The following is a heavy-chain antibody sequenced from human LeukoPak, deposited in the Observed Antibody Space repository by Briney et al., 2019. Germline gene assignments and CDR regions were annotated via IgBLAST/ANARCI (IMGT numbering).Heavy chain of an antibody. CDR1: GGTFSSYA. J-gene: IGHJ4*02. D-gene: IGHD3-22*01. CDR2: IIPIFGTA. Sequence: EASVKVSCKASGGTFSSYAISWVRQAPGQGLEWMGGIIPIFGTANYAQKFQGRVTITTDESTSTAYMELSSLRSEDTAVYYCARVLPYDSSGYYYAYWGQGTLVTVSS. V-gene: IGHV1-69*05. CDR3: ARVLPYDSSGYYYAY.